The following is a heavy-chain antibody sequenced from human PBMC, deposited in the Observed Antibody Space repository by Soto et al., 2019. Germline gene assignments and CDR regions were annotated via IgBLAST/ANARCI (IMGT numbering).Heavy chain of an antibody. J-gene: IGHJ6*02. D-gene: IGHD3-3*01. V-gene: IGHV4-61*01. CDR2: IYYSGST. Sequence: LSLTCTVSGGSVSSGSYYWSWIRQPPGKGLEWIGYIYYSGSTNYNPSLKSRVTISVDTSKNQFSLKLSSVTAADTAVYYCARDFWSGYGVAGRVYGMDVWGQGTTVTVS. CDR3: ARDFWSGYGVAGRVYGMDV. CDR1: GGSVSSGSYY.